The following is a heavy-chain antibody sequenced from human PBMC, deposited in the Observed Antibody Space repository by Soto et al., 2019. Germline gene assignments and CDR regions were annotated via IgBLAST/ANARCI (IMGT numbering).Heavy chain of an antibody. J-gene: IGHJ4*02. CDR3: ARFFRVWVYYFDY. CDR1: GYSFTSYW. Sequence: LGESLKLSCKGSGYSFTSYWIGWVRQMPGKGLEWMGIIYPGDSDTRYSPSFQGQVTISADKSISTAYLQWSSLKASDTAMYYWARFFRVWVYYFDYWGQGTLVTVSS. V-gene: IGHV5-51*01. CDR2: IYPGDSDT. D-gene: IGHD6-13*01.